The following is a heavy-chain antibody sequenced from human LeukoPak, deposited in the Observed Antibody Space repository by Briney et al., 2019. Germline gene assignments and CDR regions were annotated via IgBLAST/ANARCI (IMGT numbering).Heavy chain of an antibody. CDR3: ARCLPGQAEITMLQNWFDP. Sequence: SETLSLTCAVYGGSFSGYYWGWIRQPPGKGLEWIGSIYHSGSTYYNPSLKSRVTISVDTSKNQFSLKLSSVTAADTAVYYCARCLPGQAEITMLQNWFDPWGQGTLVTVSS. V-gene: IGHV4-38-2*01. CDR2: IYHSGST. CDR1: GGSFSGYY. D-gene: IGHD3-10*01. J-gene: IGHJ5*02.